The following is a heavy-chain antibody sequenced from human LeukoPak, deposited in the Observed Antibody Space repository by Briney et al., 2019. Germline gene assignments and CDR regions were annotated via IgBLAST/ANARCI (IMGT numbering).Heavy chain of an antibody. CDR1: GGTFSSYA. Sequence: GASVKVSCKASGGTFSSYAISWVRQAPGQGLEWMGGIIPIFDTANYAQKFQGRVTITADESTSTAYMELSSLRSEDTAVYYCARGCMLFFSMDYWGQGTLVTVSS. D-gene: IGHD2-8*01. J-gene: IGHJ4*02. CDR2: IIPIFDTA. CDR3: ARGCMLFFSMDY. V-gene: IGHV1-69*13.